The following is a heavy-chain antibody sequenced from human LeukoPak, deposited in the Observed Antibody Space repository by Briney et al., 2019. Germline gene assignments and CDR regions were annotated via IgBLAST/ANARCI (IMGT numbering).Heavy chain of an antibody. Sequence: PGGSLRLSCAASGFTVSSSYMSWVRQAPGKGLEWVAFIYSGGNTYYADSLKGRLTISRDDSTNTLMLQMNSLRAEDTAVYYCARVNWNDVYQAFDTWGQGTLVTVSS. CDR3: ARVNWNDVYQAFDT. D-gene: IGHD1-1*01. V-gene: IGHV3-53*01. J-gene: IGHJ4*02. CDR1: GFTVSSSY. CDR2: IYSGGNT.